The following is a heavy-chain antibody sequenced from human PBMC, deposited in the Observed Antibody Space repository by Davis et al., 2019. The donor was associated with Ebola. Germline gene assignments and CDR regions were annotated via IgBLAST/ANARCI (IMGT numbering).Heavy chain of an antibody. D-gene: IGHD2/OR15-2a*01. J-gene: IGHJ4*02. V-gene: IGHV3-11*04. CDR2: ISSSGTTM. CDR3: ATSTYLPVY. CDR1: GFTFSDYY. Sequence: GESLKISCAASGFTFSDYYMNWIRQAPGKGLEWVSYISSSGTTMYYADSVKGRFTISRDNAKNTLYLQMNSLRAEDTAVYYCATSTYLPVYWGQGTLVTVSS.